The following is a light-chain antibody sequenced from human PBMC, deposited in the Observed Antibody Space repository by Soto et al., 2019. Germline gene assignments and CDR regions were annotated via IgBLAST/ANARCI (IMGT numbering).Light chain of an antibody. CDR3: QHYGIAVYT. J-gene: IGKJ2*01. Sequence: DIVLTQSPGTLSLSPGERATLSCRASQSVGSNYLAWYQQKPGQAPRLLISGAFSRATGIPDRFSGSGSGTDFTLTITRLEPEDFAVYYCQHYGIAVYTFGPGTKLEIK. V-gene: IGKV3-20*01. CDR2: GAF. CDR1: QSVGSNY.